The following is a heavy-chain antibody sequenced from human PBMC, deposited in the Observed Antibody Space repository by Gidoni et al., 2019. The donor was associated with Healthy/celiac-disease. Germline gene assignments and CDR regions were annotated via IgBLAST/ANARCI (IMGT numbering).Heavy chain of an antibody. V-gene: IGHV4-59*01. CDR2: IYYSGST. D-gene: IGHD3-3*01. CDR3: ARDPASYDFWSGYYSGSGMDV. CDR1: GGPIRSSY. Sequence: QVQLQESGPGLVKPSETLSLTCTVAGGPIRSSYGNWIRQPPGKGLEWIGYIYYSGSTNYNPSLKSRVTISVDTSKNQFSLKLSSVTAADTAVYYCARDPASYDFWSGYYSGSGMDVWGQGTTVTVSS. J-gene: IGHJ6*02.